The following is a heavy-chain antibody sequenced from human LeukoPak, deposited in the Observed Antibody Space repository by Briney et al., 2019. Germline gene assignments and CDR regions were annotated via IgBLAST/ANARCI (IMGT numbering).Heavy chain of an antibody. CDR2: ISGNGGRT. Sequence: GGSLRLSCAASGFTFSTYTMAWVRQAPGGGLEWVSGISGNGGRTYYADSVKGRFAISRDDSKSTLYLQMNSLRGEDTAVYYCAKPPRITMIVVVITDAFDIWGQGTMVTVSS. CDR1: GFTFSTYT. D-gene: IGHD3-22*01. V-gene: IGHV3-23*01. CDR3: AKPPRITMIVVVITDAFDI. J-gene: IGHJ3*02.